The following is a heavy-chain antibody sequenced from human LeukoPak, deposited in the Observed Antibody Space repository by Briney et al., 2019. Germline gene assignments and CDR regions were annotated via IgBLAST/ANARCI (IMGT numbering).Heavy chain of an antibody. J-gene: IGHJ4*02. Sequence: PSETLSLTCIVSGGSFSTSSYYWGWIRQPPGRGLEWIGTIYYTGSTNYNPSLKSRVTISVDTSKNQFSLKLNSVTAADTAVHYCARETKTFYFDSSAYYPYYFDSWGQGTLVTVSS. CDR2: IYYTGST. D-gene: IGHD3-22*01. CDR3: ARETKTFYFDSSAYYPYYFDS. V-gene: IGHV4-39*02. CDR1: GGSFSTSSYY.